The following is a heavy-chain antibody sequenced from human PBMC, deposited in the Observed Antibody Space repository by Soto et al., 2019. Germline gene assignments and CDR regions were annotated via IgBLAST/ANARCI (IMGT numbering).Heavy chain of an antibody. Sequence: QVQLQESGPGLVKPSQTLSLTCAISGDSVSSNSAAWNWIRQSPSRGLEWLGRTYYRSRWYNDYAVSVRSRTTVNPDTSKNQFSLQLTSVTPEDTAVYYCAGTTSHQWYYMDVWGKGTTVTVSS. J-gene: IGHJ6*03. V-gene: IGHV6-1*01. CDR3: AGTTSHQWYYMDV. CDR1: GDSVSSNSAA. CDR2: TYYRSRWYN. D-gene: IGHD1-1*01.